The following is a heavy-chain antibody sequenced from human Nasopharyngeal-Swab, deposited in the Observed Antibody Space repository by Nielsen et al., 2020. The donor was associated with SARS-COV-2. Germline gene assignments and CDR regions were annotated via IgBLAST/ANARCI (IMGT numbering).Heavy chain of an antibody. CDR1: GGSFSGYY. J-gene: IGHJ4*02. Sequence: GSLRLSCAVYGGSFSGYYWSWIRQPPGKGLEWIGEINHSRSTNYNPSLKSRVTISVDTSKNQFSLKLSSVTAADTAVYYCARGGIPTGDLPTGYYFDYWGQGTLVTVSS. CDR2: INHSRST. V-gene: IGHV4-34*01. D-gene: IGHD7-27*01. CDR3: ARGGIPTGDLPTGYYFDY.